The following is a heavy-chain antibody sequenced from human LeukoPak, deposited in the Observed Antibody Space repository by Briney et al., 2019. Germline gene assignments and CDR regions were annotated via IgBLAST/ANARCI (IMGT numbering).Heavy chain of an antibody. Sequence: SETLSLTCTVSGGSISSYYWSWIRQPPGKGLEWIGYIYYSGSTNYNPSLKSRVTISVDTSKNQFSLKLSSVTAADTAVYYCAREVDCSSTSCYHGSNWFDPWGQGTLVTVSP. CDR3: AREVDCSSTSCYHGSNWFDP. CDR2: IYYSGST. J-gene: IGHJ5*02. V-gene: IGHV4-59*01. CDR1: GGSISSYY. D-gene: IGHD2-2*01.